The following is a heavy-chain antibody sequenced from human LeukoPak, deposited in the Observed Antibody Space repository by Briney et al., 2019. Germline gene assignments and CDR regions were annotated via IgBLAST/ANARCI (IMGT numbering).Heavy chain of an antibody. Sequence: GGSLRLSCAASGFTVSSNYMSWARQAPGKGLEWVASINHNGNVNYYVDSVKGRFTISRDNAKNSLYLQMSNLRAEDTAVYFCARGGGLDVWGQGATVTVSS. V-gene: IGHV3-7*03. CDR2: INHNGNVN. CDR3: ARGGGLDV. CDR1: GFTVSSNY. J-gene: IGHJ6*02. D-gene: IGHD3-16*01.